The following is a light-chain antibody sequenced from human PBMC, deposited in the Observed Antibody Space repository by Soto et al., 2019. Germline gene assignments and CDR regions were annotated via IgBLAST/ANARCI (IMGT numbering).Light chain of an antibody. J-gene: IGKJ2*01. Sequence: EIVLTQSPGTLSLSPGESAILSCTASQSVNSNYLAWYQQKPGQAPRLLIYGASSRATGVPNRFSGSGSGTDFTLTISSLEPEDFAVYYSHQYGLSPRHPFGQGTKLEIK. CDR3: HQYGLSPRHP. CDR2: GAS. V-gene: IGKV3-20*01. CDR1: QSVNSNY.